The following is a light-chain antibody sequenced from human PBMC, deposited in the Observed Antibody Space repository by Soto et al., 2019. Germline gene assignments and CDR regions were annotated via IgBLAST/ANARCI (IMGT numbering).Light chain of an antibody. J-gene: IGKJ2*01. CDR1: QSIAIY. V-gene: IGKV1-39*01. CDR2: AAS. Sequence: DIPMTQSPSSLSASVGDRVTITCRASQSIAIYLNWYQQKPGKAPKLLVYAASSLQSGVPSRFSGSGAGTDVTLTINSLQPEDFATYYCQQTYRPPYTFGQGTRLQI. CDR3: QQTYRPPYT.